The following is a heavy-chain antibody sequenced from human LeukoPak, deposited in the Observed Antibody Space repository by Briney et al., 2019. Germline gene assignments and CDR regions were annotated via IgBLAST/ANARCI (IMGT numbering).Heavy chain of an antibody. J-gene: IGHJ4*02. CDR2: TNSSGTT. D-gene: IGHD6-6*01. CDR3: ARESYSSSSYFDY. Sequence: GGSLRLSCAASGFSVSSNYMNWVRQAPGKGLEWVSVTNSSGTTYYADSVKGRFTISRDNSKNTLYVQMDRLRAEDTAVYYCARESYSSSSYFDYWGQGTLVTVSS. CDR1: GFSVSSNY. V-gene: IGHV3-66*01.